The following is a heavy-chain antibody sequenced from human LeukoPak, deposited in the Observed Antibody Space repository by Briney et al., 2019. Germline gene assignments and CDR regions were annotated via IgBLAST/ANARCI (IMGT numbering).Heavy chain of an antibody. D-gene: IGHD2-2*01. V-gene: IGHV1-69*05. Sequence: GASVKVSCKASGGTFSSYAISWVRQAPGQGLEWMGGIIPIFGTANYAQKFQGRVTITTDESTSTAYMELSSLRSEDMAVYYCARANRYCSSTSCRFYNWFDPWGQGTLVTVSS. CDR1: GGTFSSYA. CDR3: ARANRYCSSTSCRFYNWFDP. J-gene: IGHJ5*02. CDR2: IIPIFGTA.